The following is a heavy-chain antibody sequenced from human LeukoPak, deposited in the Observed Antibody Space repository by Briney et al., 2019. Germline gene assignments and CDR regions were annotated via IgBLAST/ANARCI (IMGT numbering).Heavy chain of an antibody. D-gene: IGHD3-3*01. J-gene: IGHJ4*02. V-gene: IGHV3-21*01. CDR1: GFTFSSYS. CDR3: ARDSSLRFLEWFTQNLFDY. CDR2: ISSSSSYI. Sequence: PGGSLRLSCAASGFTFSSYSMNWVRQAPGKGLEWVSSISSSSSYIYYADSVKGRFTISRDNAKNSLYPQMNSLRAEDTAVYYCARDSSLRFLEWFTQNLFDYWGQGTLVTVSS.